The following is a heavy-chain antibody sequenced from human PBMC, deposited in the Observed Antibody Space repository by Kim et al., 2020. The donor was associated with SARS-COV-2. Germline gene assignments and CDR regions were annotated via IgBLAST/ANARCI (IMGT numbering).Heavy chain of an antibody. Sequence: QKFQGRVTITRDTAASTAYMELSSLRSEDTAVYYCATKTVWFGELYGMDVWGQGTTVTVSS. V-gene: IGHV1-3*01. CDR3: ATKTVWFGELYGMDV. D-gene: IGHD3-10*01. J-gene: IGHJ6*02.